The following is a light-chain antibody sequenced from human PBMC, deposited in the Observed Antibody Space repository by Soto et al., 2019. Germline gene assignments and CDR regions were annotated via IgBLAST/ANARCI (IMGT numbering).Light chain of an antibody. V-gene: IGKV1-39*01. CDR3: QQSYSSVRT. Sequence: DIPMTQSPSSLSASVGDRVTITCRASETISTYLNWYQQKPGKAPNLLIYFASTLQSGVPSRFSGSGSGTDFTLTISTLQPEDFATYYCQQSYSSVRTFGQGTKVEVK. CDR1: ETISTY. J-gene: IGKJ1*01. CDR2: FAS.